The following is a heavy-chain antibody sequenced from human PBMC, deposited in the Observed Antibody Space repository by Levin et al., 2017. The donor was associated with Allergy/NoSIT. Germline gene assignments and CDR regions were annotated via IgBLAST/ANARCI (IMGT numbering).Heavy chain of an antibody. CDR1: GGSISSSSYY. Sequence: SETLSLTCTVSGGSISSSSYYWGWIRQPPGKGLEWIGSIFYSGSTYYNPSLQSRVTISVDTSKNHFSLKLSSVTAADTAVYYCARQGPAAAGTWFYWGQGTLVTVSS. D-gene: IGHD6-13*01. CDR2: IFYSGST. V-gene: IGHV4-39*07. J-gene: IGHJ4*02. CDR3: ARQGPAAAGTWFY.